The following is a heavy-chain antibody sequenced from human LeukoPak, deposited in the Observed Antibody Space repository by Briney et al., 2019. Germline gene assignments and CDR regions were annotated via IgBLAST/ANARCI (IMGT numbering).Heavy chain of an antibody. CDR2: IIPILGIA. Sequence: GSSVKVSCKASGGTFSSYAISWVRQAPGQGLEWMGRIIPILGIANYAQKFQGSVTITADKSTSTACMELSSLRSEDTAVYYCARIGPLDYGGNSVRHGMDVWGQGTTVTVSS. CDR3: ARIGPLDYGGNSVRHGMDV. CDR1: GGTFSSYA. D-gene: IGHD4-23*01. J-gene: IGHJ6*02. V-gene: IGHV1-69*04.